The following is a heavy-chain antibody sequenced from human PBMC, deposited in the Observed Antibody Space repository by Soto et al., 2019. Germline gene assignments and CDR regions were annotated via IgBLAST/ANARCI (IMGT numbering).Heavy chain of an antibody. J-gene: IGHJ4*02. CDR2: IPSSGGTI. V-gene: IGHV3-48*03. Sequence: EVQLVESGGGLVQPGGSLRLSCAASGFTFSSFAMNWVRQAPGKGPEWVSYIPSSGGTIYYADSVKGRFTTSRDNAKNSLFLQMNSLGADDTAIYYCARDGTGDFWSGYFTSFDYWGQGTLVTVSS. D-gene: IGHD3-3*01. CDR3: ARDGTGDFWSGYFTSFDY. CDR1: GFTFSSFA.